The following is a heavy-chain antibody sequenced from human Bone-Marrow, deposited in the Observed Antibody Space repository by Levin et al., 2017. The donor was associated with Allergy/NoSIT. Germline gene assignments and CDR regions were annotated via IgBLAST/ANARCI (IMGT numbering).Heavy chain of an antibody. V-gene: IGHV3-74*03. D-gene: IGHD3-3*01. CDR3: AASRWSGYCDY. CDR1: GFSFSTYW. J-gene: IGHJ4*02. CDR2: IDRDGLRT. Sequence: SCAASGFSFSTYWMHWVRQTPGKGLVWVARIDRDGLRTEYADSVKGRFTISRDNAKDTVSLQVTSLRAEDTAIYYCAASRWSGYCDYWGQGTRVTVSS.